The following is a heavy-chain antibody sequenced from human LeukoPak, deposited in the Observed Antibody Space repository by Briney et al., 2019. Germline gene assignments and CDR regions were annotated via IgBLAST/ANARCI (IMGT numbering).Heavy chain of an antibody. Sequence: ASVKVSCKASGYTFTNYYIHWMRQAPGQGLEWMGWISAYNGNTNYAQKLQGRVTMTTDTSTSTAYMELRSLRSDDTAVYYCARVDYDILTGYPSFDYWGQGTLVTVSS. V-gene: IGHV1-18*04. CDR1: GYTFTNYY. CDR3: ARVDYDILTGYPSFDY. J-gene: IGHJ4*02. CDR2: ISAYNGNT. D-gene: IGHD3-9*01.